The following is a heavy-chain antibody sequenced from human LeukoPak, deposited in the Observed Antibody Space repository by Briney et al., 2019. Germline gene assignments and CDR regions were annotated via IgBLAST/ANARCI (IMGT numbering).Heavy chain of an antibody. CDR2: ISWNSGSI. CDR3: AKAPRGWLVSPFDY. J-gene: IGHJ4*02. Sequence: GGSLRLSCAASGFTFDDYAMHWVRQAPGKGLEWVSGISWNSGSIGYADSVKGRFTISRDNVKNSLYLQMNSLRAEDTALYYCAKAPRGWLVSPFDYWGQGTLVTVSS. CDR1: GFTFDDYA. V-gene: IGHV3-9*01. D-gene: IGHD6-19*01.